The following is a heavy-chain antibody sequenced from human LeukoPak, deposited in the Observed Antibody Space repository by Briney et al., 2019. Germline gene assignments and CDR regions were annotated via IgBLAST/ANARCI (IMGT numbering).Heavy chain of an antibody. J-gene: IGHJ4*02. CDR2: ISSESAYI. CDR3: ARGETGSSGYDWVY. CDR1: GFTFSSYS. V-gene: IGHV3-21*01. D-gene: IGHD5-12*01. Sequence: GGSLRLSCVGSGFTFSSYSMTWVRQAPGKGLEWVSSISSESAYILYADLVKGRFTTSRDNAKNSLYLHLDSLRAEDTAVYYCARGETGSSGYDWVYWGQGTPVTVSS.